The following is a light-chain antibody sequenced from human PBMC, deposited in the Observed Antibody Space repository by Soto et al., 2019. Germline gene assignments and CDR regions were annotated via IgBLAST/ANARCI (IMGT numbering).Light chain of an antibody. CDR3: CSYAGNYIYV. Sequence: QSALTQLRSVSGSPGQSVTISCTGASSDIGAYNYVSWYQQPPGRAPKLIIYDVTQRPSGVPDRFSGSKSGNTASLTISGLLAEDEADYFCCSYAGNYIYVFGTGTKVTVL. CDR1: SSDIGAYNY. V-gene: IGLV2-11*01. J-gene: IGLJ1*01. CDR2: DVT.